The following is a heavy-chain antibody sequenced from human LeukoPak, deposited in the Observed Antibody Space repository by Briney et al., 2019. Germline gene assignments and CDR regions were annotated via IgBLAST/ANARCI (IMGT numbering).Heavy chain of an antibody. CDR1: GGTFSSYA. CDR3: AISSGYYWPRFDP. Sequence: VASVKVSCKASGGTFSSYAISWVRQAPGQGLEWMGRIIPILGIANYAQKFQGRVTITADKSTSTAYMELSSLRSEDTAVYYCAISSGYYWPRFDPWGQGTLVTVSS. D-gene: IGHD3-22*01. CDR2: IIPILGIA. V-gene: IGHV1-69*04. J-gene: IGHJ5*02.